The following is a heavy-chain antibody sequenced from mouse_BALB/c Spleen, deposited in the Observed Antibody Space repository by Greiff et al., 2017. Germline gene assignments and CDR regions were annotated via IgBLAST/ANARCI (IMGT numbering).Heavy chain of an antibody. CDR1: GYTFTSYW. J-gene: IGHJ3*01. CDR3: AREGLRRGAVAY. Sequence: VQLQQSGAELARPGASVKLSCKASGYTFTSYWMQWVKQRPGQGLEWIGAIYPGDGDTRYTQKFKGKATLTADKSSSTAYMQLSSLASEDSAVYYCAREGLRRGAVAYWGQGTLVTVSA. D-gene: IGHD2-4*01. V-gene: IGHV1-87*01. CDR2: IYPGDGDT.